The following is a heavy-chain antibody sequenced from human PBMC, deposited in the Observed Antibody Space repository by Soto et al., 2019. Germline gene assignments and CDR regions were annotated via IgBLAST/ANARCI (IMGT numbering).Heavy chain of an antibody. J-gene: IGHJ4*02. D-gene: IGHD3-3*01. V-gene: IGHV3-7*05. Sequence: EVQLVESGGGLVQPGGSLRLSCAASGFTFSSSWMTWVRQAPGKGLEWVANINDDGSDTYYLGSVKGRFTISRDNARNSLYLQMNRLRADDSAVYFCAKDEPYASYEFWGRGTLVTVSS. CDR2: INDDGSDT. CDR1: GFTFSSSW. CDR3: AKDEPYASYEF.